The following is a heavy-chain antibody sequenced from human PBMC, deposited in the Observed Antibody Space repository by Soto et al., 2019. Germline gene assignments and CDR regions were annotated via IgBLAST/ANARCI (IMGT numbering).Heavy chain of an antibody. CDR1: GGSISSGGYS. CDR3: ARHPSDFWFDP. CDR2: MYYSGST. J-gene: IGHJ5*02. D-gene: IGHD2-21*02. Sequence: SETLSLTCAVSGGSISSGGYSWSWIRQPPGKGLEWIGSMYYSGSTYYNPSLKSRVTISVDTSKNQFSLKLSSVTAADTAVYYCARHPSDFWFDPWGQGTLVTVSS. V-gene: IGHV4-30-2*03.